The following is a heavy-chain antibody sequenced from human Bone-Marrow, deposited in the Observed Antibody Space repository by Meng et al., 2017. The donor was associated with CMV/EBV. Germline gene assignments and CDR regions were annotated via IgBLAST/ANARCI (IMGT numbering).Heavy chain of an antibody. CDR3: ARELYVDTAILGWYYGMDV. V-gene: IGHV1-69*04. CDR2: IIPSLGIA. J-gene: IGHJ6*02. Sequence: SVKVSCKASGGTFSSYTISWVRQAPGQGLEWMGRIIPSLGIANYAQKFQGRVTITADKSTRTAYMELSSLRSEDTAVYYCARELYVDTAILGWYYGMDVWGQGTTVTFSS. CDR1: GGTFSSYT. D-gene: IGHD5-18*01.